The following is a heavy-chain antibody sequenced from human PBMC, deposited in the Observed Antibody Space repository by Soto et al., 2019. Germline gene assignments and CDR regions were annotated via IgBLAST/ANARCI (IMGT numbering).Heavy chain of an antibody. J-gene: IGHJ4*02. D-gene: IGHD1-1*01. V-gene: IGHV1-18*01. CDR1: GYYFTTYG. Sequence: QVHLVQSGAEVKKPEASVKVSCKGSGYYFTTYGITWVRQAPGQGLEWMAWISAHNGNTDYAQKLQGRVTVTRDTSTSTADMELRSLRSDDTAVYYCARGRYGDYWGQGALVTVSS. CDR2: ISAHNGNT. CDR3: ARGRYGDY.